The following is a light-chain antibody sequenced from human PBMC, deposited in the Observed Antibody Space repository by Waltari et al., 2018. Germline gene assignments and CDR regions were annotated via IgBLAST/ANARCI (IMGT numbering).Light chain of an antibody. CDR1: SGSLSSNY. Sequence: NFMLTQPHSVSESPGKTVTISCTRSSGSLSSNYVPWYQQRPGSSPTTVIYEANQRPAGVPDRFSGAIDSSSNSASLTISGLKTEDEADYYCQSYDSSTHVVFGGGTKLTVL. V-gene: IGLV6-57*01. CDR3: QSYDSSTHVV. CDR2: EAN. J-gene: IGLJ2*01.